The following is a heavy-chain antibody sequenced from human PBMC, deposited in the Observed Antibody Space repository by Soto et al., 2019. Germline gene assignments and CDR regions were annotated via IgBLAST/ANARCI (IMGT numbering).Heavy chain of an antibody. J-gene: IGHJ6*03. CDR1: GYTFTSYG. D-gene: IGHD4-17*01. Sequence: ASVKVSCKASGYTFTSYGISWVRQAPGQGLEWMGWISAYNGNTNYAQKLQGRVTMTTDTSTSTAYMELRSLRSDDTAVYYCARGNGDLDYYYYYYMDVWGKGTTVTVSS. V-gene: IGHV1-18*01. CDR3: ARGNGDLDYYYYYYMDV. CDR2: ISAYNGNT.